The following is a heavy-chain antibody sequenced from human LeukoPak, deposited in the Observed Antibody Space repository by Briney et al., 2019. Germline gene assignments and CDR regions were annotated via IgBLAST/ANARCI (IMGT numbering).Heavy chain of an antibody. J-gene: IGHJ4*02. CDR1: GGSISSYY. V-gene: IGHV4-59*01. Sequence: PSETLSLTCTVSGGSISSYYWSWIRQPPGKGLEWIGYIYYSGSTNYNPSLKSRVTVSVDTSKDQFSLKLSSVTAADTAVYYCARVPYGDYVDYWGQGTLVTVSS. D-gene: IGHD4-17*01. CDR3: ARVPYGDYVDY. CDR2: IYYSGST.